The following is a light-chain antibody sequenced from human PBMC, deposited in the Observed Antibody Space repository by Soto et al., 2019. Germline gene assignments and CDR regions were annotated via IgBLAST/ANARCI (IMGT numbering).Light chain of an antibody. V-gene: IGKV1-5*01. CDR2: SAS. CDR3: LQHYSYPWT. CDR1: QTISSW. Sequence: DIQMTQSPSTLSASVGDRVTITCRASQTISSWLAWYQQKPGKAPKLLIYSASRLQSGVPSRFSGSGSGTEFTLTISSLQPEDFATYSCLQHYSYPWTFGEGTKVDIK. J-gene: IGKJ1*01.